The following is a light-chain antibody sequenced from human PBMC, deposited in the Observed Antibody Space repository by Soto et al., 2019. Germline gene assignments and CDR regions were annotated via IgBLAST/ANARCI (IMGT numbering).Light chain of an antibody. V-gene: IGLV2-8*01. CDR1: SSDVGDYNY. Sequence: QSALTQPPSASGSPGQSVTMSCTGTSSDVGDYNYVSWYQQHPGKAPKLMIYEVIERPSGVPDRFSGSKSGNTASLTVSGLQAEDEADYYCSSYTGSNNWVFGGGTKLTVL. CDR2: EVI. J-gene: IGLJ3*02. CDR3: SSYTGSNNWV.